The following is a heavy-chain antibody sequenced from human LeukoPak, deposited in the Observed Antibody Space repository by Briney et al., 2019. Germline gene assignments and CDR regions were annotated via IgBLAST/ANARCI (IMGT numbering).Heavy chain of an antibody. CDR3: ARSRPDGNSDYDFWSGYYTRYFDY. Sequence: SETLSLTCTVSGGSISSYYWSWIRQPPGKGLEWIGYIYYSGSTYYNPSLKSRVTISVDTSKNQFSLKLSSVTAADTAVYYCARSRPDGNSDYDFWSGYYTRYFDYWGQGTLVTVSS. V-gene: IGHV4-59*12. CDR1: GGSISSYY. J-gene: IGHJ4*02. CDR2: IYYSGST. D-gene: IGHD3-3*01.